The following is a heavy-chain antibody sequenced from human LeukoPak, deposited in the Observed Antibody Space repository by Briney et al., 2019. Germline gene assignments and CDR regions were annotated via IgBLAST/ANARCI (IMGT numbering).Heavy chain of an antibody. CDR1: GFTFSTYA. D-gene: IGHD6-13*01. V-gene: IGHV3-30*04. CDR3: ARAEYSSSWYGYFQY. CDR2: ISYDGKNK. J-gene: IGHJ1*01. Sequence: GGSLILSCAASGFTFSTYAMHWVRQAPGKGLEWVAIISYDGKNKYDADSAKGRFTISRDNSKNTLYLQMSSLRTEDTAVYYCARAEYSSSWYGYFQYWGQGTLVIVSS.